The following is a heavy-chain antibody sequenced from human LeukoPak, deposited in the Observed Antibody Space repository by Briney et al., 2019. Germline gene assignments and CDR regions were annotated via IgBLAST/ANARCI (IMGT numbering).Heavy chain of an antibody. J-gene: IGHJ4*02. CDR2: IYPRDGST. CDR1: GYTFTSNY. CDR3: ARDQEGFDY. V-gene: IGHV1-46*01. Sequence: VASVTVSCKASGYTFTSNYIHWVRQAPGQGLEWMGMIYPRDGSTSYAQKFQGRVTVTRDTSTSTVHMEPSGLRSEDTAVYYCARDQEGFDYWGQGTLVTVSS.